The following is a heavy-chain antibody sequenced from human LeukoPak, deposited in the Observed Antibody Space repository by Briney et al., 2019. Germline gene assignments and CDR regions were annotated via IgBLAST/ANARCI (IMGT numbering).Heavy chain of an antibody. Sequence: SENLSLTCTVSGGSISSSSYYWGWIRQPPGKGLEWIGSIYYSGSTYYNPSLKSRVTISVDTSKNQFSLKLSSVTAANTALYYSARQSPGIAAADMYYFDYWGQGTLVTVSS. CDR3: ARQSPGIAAADMYYFDY. V-gene: IGHV4-39*01. D-gene: IGHD6-13*01. CDR2: IYYSGST. J-gene: IGHJ4*02. CDR1: GGSISSSSYY.